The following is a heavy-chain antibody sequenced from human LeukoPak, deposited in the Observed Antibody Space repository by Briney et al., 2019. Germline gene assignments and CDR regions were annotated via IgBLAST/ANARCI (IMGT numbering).Heavy chain of an antibody. CDR1: GYTFTSYY. CDR2: INPSGGST. J-gene: IGHJ5*02. D-gene: IGHD3-16*01. CDR3: ASRHGGGYDP. Sequence: ASVKVSCKASGYTFTSYYMHWVRQAPGQGLEWMGIINPSGGSTSYAQKFQGRVTITADESTSTAYMELSSLRSEDTAVYYCASRHGGGYDPWGQGTLVTVSS. V-gene: IGHV1-46*01.